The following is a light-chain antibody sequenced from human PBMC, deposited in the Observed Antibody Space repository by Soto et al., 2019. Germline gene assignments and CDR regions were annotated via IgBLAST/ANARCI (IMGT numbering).Light chain of an antibody. J-gene: IGLJ1*01. CDR1: NSDVGAYNY. Sequence: QSALTQPASVSGSPGQSIAISCTGTNSDVGAYNYVSWYQQYPGKAPKLMIYDVSNRPSGISDRFSGSKSGNTASLTISGLQAEDEGDYYCSSWRSSGSYVFGTGTKVTVL. CDR3: SSWRSSGSYV. V-gene: IGLV2-14*03. CDR2: DVS.